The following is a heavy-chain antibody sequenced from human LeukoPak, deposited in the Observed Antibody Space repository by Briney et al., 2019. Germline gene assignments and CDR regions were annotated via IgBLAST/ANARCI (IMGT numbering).Heavy chain of an antibody. J-gene: IGHJ2*01. CDR3: ARGGAYYGSGSYYWYFDL. CDR1: GFSVSDNY. Sequence: GGSLRLSCAASGFSVSDNYMGWVRQAPGKGLEWVSVIYSGGKTYYAVSVKGRITLSRDTSKNTLFLQMKSLRAEDTAVYYCARGGAYYGSGSYYWYFDLWGRGTLVTVSS. D-gene: IGHD3-10*01. CDR2: IYSGGKT. V-gene: IGHV3-53*01.